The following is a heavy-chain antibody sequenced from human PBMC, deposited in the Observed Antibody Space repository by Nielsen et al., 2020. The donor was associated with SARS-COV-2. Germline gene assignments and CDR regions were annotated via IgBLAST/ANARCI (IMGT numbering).Heavy chain of an antibody. V-gene: IGHV4-31*02. CDR3: ARVFSGYHFDY. CDR2: IYYSGST. J-gene: IGHJ4*02. Sequence: WIRQPPGKGLEWIGYIYYSGSTSYNPSLKRRVTISLDTSKNHFSLKVRTVTAADTAVYYCARVFSGYHFDYWGQGTLVTVSS. D-gene: IGHD3-22*01.